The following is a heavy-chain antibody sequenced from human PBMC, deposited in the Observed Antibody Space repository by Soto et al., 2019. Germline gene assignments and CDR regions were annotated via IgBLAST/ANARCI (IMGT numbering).Heavy chain of an antibody. CDR1: GYTLTSYG. CDR3: ARGTRGGIVVVPAAIYDY. CDR2: ISAYNGNT. J-gene: IGHJ4*02. V-gene: IGHV1-18*01. D-gene: IGHD2-2*02. Sequence: QIQLVQSGAEVKKPGASVKVSGKASGYTLTSYGISWERQAPGQGIEWMGWISAYNGNTNYAQKLQGRVTMTTDTSTSTAYMELRSLRSDDTAVYYCARGTRGGIVVVPAAIYDYWGQGTLVTVSS.